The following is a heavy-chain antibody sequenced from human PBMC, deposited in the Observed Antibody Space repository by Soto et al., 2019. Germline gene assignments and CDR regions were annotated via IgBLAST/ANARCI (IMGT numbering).Heavy chain of an antibody. CDR2: IIPILGIA. Sequence: QVQLVQSGAEVKKPGSSVKVSCKASGGTFSSYTISWVRQAPGQGLEWMGRIIPILGIANYAQKFQGRVTITADKSTSTAYMELSSLRSEDTAVYYCARASLQAMAAYYFDYWGQGTLVTVSS. D-gene: IGHD6-25*01. V-gene: IGHV1-69*02. J-gene: IGHJ4*02. CDR3: ARASLQAMAAYYFDY. CDR1: GGTFSSYT.